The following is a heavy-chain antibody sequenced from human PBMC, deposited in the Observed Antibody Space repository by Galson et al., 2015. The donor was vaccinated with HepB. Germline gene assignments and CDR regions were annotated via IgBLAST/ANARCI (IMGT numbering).Heavy chain of an antibody. D-gene: IGHD6-19*01. CDR2: INPNSGGT. V-gene: IGHV1-2*06. CDR3: ARFGSSGWSPFDL. CDR1: GYTFTGYY. J-gene: IGHJ2*01. Sequence: SVKVSCKASGYTFTGYYMHWVRQAPGQGLEWMGRINPNSGGTNYAQKFQGRVTMTRDTSISTAYVELSRLRSDDTAVYYCARFGSSGWSPFDLWGRGTLVTVSS.